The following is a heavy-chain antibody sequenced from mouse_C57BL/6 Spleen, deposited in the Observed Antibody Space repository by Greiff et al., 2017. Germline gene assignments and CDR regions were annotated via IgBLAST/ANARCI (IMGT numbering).Heavy chain of an antibody. V-gene: IGHV14-4*01. CDR2: IDPANGDT. Sequence: EVQLQQSGAELVRPGASVKLSCTASGFNIKDDYMHWVKQRPEQGLEWIGWIDPANGDTEYASKFQGKATITADTSSNTAYLQLSSLTSEDTAVYYCTKTAQATFDYWGQGTTLTVSS. D-gene: IGHD3-2*02. J-gene: IGHJ2*01. CDR1: GFNIKDDY. CDR3: TKTAQATFDY.